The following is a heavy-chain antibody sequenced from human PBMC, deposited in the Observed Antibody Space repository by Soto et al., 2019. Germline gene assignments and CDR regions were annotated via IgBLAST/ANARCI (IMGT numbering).Heavy chain of an antibody. D-gene: IGHD2-2*01. J-gene: IGHJ6*02. CDR2: IWYDGSNK. Sequence: QVQLVESGGGVVQPGRSLRLSCAASGFTFSSYGMHWVRQAPGKGLEWVAVIWYDGSNKYYADSVKGRLTISRDNSKNTLYLQMNSLRAEDTAVYYCAREGYCSSTSCSPYVDICGQGTTVTVSS. V-gene: IGHV3-33*01. CDR3: AREGYCSSTSCSPYVDI. CDR1: GFTFSSYG.